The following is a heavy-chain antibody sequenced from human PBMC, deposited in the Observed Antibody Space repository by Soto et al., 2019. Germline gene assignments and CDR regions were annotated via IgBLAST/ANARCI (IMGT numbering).Heavy chain of an antibody. CDR3: AGIYSYGTYYYYSGMDV. J-gene: IGHJ6*02. D-gene: IGHD5-18*01. CDR2: MNPNSGNT. Sequence: ASVKVSCKASGYTFTSYDINWVRQATGQGLEWMGWMNPNSGNTGYAQKFQGRVTMTRNTSISTAYMELSSLRSEDTAVYYCAGIYSYGTYYYYSGMDVWGQGTTVTVYS. CDR1: GYTFTSYD. V-gene: IGHV1-8*01.